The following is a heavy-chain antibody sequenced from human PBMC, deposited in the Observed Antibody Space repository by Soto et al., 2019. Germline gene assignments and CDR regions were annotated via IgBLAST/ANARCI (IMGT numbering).Heavy chain of an antibody. CDR2: LYWDDDK. CDR3: VQSRCGGDCLEIYSSHAYNGLDV. D-gene: IGHD2-21*02. V-gene: IGHV2-5*02. CDR1: GLSLRTTGVG. J-gene: IGHJ6*02. Sequence: QVTLKESGPKLVKPTQTLTLTCTVSGLSLRTTGVGVGWVRQPPGKALEWLALLYWDDDKRYSPSLRSRLTIAKDISEKQVVLTMTNMDTVYTATYYCVQSRCGGDCLEIYSSHAYNGLDVWGQGTTVTVSS.